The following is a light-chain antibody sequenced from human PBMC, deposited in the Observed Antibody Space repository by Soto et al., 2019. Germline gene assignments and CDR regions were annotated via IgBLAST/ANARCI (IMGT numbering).Light chain of an antibody. Sequence: VMTQSPGTLSLSPGERATLSCRASQSVSSDLVWYQQKPGQAPRLLIYDASNRATGIPARFSGSGSGTDFTLTISSLEPEDFAVYYCQQRSNWPPLTFGGGTKVDIK. J-gene: IGKJ4*01. CDR3: QQRSNWPPLT. V-gene: IGKV3-11*01. CDR2: DAS. CDR1: QSVSSD.